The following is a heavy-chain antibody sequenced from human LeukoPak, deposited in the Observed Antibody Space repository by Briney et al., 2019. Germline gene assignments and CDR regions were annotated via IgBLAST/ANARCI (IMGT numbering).Heavy chain of an antibody. CDR1: GFTFSNYA. Sequence: GGSLRLSCAASGFTFSNYAVNWVRQAPGKGLEWVSSISSSSSYIYYADSVKGRFTISRDNAKNSLYLQMNSLRAEDTAVYYCASHTTAAAGDYWGQGTLVTVSS. V-gene: IGHV3-21*01. D-gene: IGHD6-13*01. J-gene: IGHJ4*02. CDR3: ASHTTAAAGDY. CDR2: ISSSSSYI.